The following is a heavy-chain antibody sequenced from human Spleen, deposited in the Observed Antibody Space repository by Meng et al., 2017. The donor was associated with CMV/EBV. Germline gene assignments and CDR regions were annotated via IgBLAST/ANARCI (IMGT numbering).Heavy chain of an antibody. J-gene: IGHJ4*02. V-gene: IGHV3-74*01. CDR3: ARDRTYGGFDY. CDR2: IDNNDGRST. CDR1: GFTVRNYW. Sequence: GSGGTLVQPVGSLGLSCGVSGFTVRNYWMHWVRQRSGKGLEWVSRIDNNDGRSTSYADSVRGRFTISRDNAKNTLYLQMDSLRVEDTALYHCARDRTYGGFDYWGQGTLVTVSS. D-gene: IGHD4-17*01.